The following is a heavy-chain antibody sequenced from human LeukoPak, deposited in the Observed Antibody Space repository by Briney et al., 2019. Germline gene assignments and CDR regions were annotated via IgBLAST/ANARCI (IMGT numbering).Heavy chain of an antibody. Sequence: SHTLSLTRAVYGGSLSVYYWSWIRHPRGKGREWIGEINHSGSTNYNPSLKSRVTISVDTSKNQFSLNLNSVTAADTAVYCTRQSSGYYYGWFDPWGQGTLVTVSS. V-gene: IGHV4-34*01. CDR2: INHSGST. J-gene: IGHJ5*02. D-gene: IGHD3-22*01. CDR1: GGSLSVYY. CDR3: TRQSSGYYYGWFDP.